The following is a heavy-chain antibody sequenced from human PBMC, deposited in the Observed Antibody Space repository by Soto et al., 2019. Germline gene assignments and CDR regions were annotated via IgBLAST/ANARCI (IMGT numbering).Heavy chain of an antibody. J-gene: IGHJ4*02. CDR3: AKCGPSYYDCWSGYYTPSYYFDY. Sequence: GSLRLSLAASGLSFSSYAMTWVRQAPGKGLELVSAISGSGGSTYYADSVKGRFTISRDNSKNTLYLQMNSLRAEDKAVYYCAKCGPSYYDCWSGYYTPSYYFDYWGQGTVVTGSS. V-gene: IGHV3-23*01. CDR1: GLSFSSYA. D-gene: IGHD3-3*01. CDR2: ISGSGGST.